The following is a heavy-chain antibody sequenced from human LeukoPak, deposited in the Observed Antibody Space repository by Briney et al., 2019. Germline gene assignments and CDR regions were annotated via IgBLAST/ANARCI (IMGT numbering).Heavy chain of an antibody. V-gene: IGHV3-13*01. CDR2: IGTAGDT. CDR3: ARPRYDSSGYYYDY. Sequence: GGSLRLSCAASGFTFSSYDMHWVRQATGKGLEWVSAIGTAGDTYYPGSVKGRFTISRENAKNSLYLQMNSLRAGDTAVYYCARPRYDSSGYYYDYWGQGTLVTVSS. J-gene: IGHJ4*02. CDR1: GFTFSSYD. D-gene: IGHD3-22*01.